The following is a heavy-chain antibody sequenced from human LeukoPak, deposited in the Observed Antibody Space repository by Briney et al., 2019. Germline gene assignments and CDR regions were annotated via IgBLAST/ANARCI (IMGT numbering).Heavy chain of an antibody. CDR1: GGSISSYY. D-gene: IGHD2-2*01. CDR2: IYYSGST. J-gene: IGHJ4*02. CDR3: ARMVGCSSTSCYSNFDY. V-gene: IGHV4-59*01. Sequence: LETLSLTCTVSGGSISSYYWSWIRQPPGKGPEWIGYIYYSGSTNYNPSLKSRVTISVDTSKNQFSLKLSSVTAADTAVYYCARMVGCSSTSCYSNFDYWGQGTLVTVSS.